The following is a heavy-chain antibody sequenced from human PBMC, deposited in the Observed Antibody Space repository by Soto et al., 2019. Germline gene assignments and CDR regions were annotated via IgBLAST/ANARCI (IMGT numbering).Heavy chain of an antibody. D-gene: IGHD6-13*01. Sequence: PGGSLRLSCAASGFTCSSYSMNWVRQAPGKGLEWVSSISSSSSYIYYADSVKGRFTISRDNAKNSLYLQMNSLRAEDTAVYYCARARGGSSSWYRGWFDPWGQGNLVTVS. J-gene: IGHJ5*02. CDR1: GFTCSSYS. CDR3: ARARGGSSSWYRGWFDP. V-gene: IGHV3-21*01. CDR2: ISSSSSYI.